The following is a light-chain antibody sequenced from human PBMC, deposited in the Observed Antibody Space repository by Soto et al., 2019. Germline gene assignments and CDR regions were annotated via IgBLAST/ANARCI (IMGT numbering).Light chain of an antibody. Sequence: EIVLTQSPGTLSLSPGERATLSCRASQSVSSIYLAWYQQKPGQAPRLLIYGASSRATGIPDRFSGSGSGTDFTLTISRLESEDFAVYYCQQYGSSPVTFGPGTKVDIK. J-gene: IGKJ3*01. V-gene: IGKV3-20*01. CDR1: QSVSSIY. CDR2: GAS. CDR3: QQYGSSPVT.